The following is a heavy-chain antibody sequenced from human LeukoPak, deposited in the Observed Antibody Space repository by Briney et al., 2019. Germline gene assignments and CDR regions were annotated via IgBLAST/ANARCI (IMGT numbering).Heavy chain of an antibody. V-gene: IGHV4-59*01. D-gene: IGHD5-12*01. J-gene: IGHJ4*02. CDR2: IYYSGST. Sequence: SETLSLTCTVSGRSISSYYWSWIRQPPGKGLEWIGYIYYSGSTNYNPSLKSRVTISVDTSKNQFSLKLSSVTAADTVVYYCARDRWIFDYWGQGTLVTVSS. CDR3: ARDRWIFDY. CDR1: GRSISSYY.